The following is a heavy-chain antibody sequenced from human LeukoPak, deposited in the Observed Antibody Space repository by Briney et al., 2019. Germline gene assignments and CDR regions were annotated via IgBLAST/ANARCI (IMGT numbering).Heavy chain of an antibody. CDR1: GFTFSSYG. V-gene: IGHV3-21*01. CDR2: ISSSNSFI. J-gene: IGHJ4*02. Sequence: GGSLRLSCAASGFTFSSYGMHWVRQAPGKGLEWVSSISSSNSFIYYADSVKGRFTISRDNAKNSLYLQMNSLRAEDTAVYYCARGGGYDPFDYWGQGTLVTVSS. D-gene: IGHD5-12*01. CDR3: ARGGGYDPFDY.